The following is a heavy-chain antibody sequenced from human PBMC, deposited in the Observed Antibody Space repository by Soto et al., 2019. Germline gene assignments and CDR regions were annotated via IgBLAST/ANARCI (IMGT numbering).Heavy chain of an antibody. J-gene: IGHJ4*02. CDR2: IYYSGST. D-gene: IGHD4-17*01. V-gene: IGHV4-39*01. CDR1: GGSISSSSYY. CDR3: ARLGGDYASVNFDY. Sequence: PSETLSLTCTVSGGSISSSSYYWGWIRQPPGKGLEWIGSIYYSGSTYYNPSLKSRVTISVDTSKNQFSLKLSSATAADTAVYYCARLGGDYASVNFDYWGQGTLLTVSS.